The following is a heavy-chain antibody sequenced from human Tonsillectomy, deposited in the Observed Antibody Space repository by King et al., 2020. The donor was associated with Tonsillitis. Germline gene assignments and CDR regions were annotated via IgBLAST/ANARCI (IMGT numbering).Heavy chain of an antibody. CDR2: ITSSSSYI. CDR1: GFTFSSYS. Sequence: VQLVESGGGLVKPGGSLRLSCAASGFTFSSYSMNCVRQAPGKGPEWGSSITSSSSYIFYADSGKGRFTISRDNAKNSLYLQMNSLRAEDTAVYYCARGGAGTTVEIDYWGQGTLVTVSS. D-gene: IGHD1-1*01. J-gene: IGHJ4*02. V-gene: IGHV3-21*01. CDR3: ARGGAGTTVEIDY.